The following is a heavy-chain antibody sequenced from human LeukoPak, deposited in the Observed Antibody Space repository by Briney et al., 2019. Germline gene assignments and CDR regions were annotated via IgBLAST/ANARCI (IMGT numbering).Heavy chain of an antibody. V-gene: IGHV3-23*01. Sequence: AGGSLRLSCAASGFTFSSYAMSWVRQAPGKGLEWVSAISGSGGSTYYADSVKGRFTISRDNSKHTLYLQMNSLRAEDTAVYYCAKDFLGSSRSYWGQGTLVTVSS. CDR1: GFTFSSYA. J-gene: IGHJ4*02. D-gene: IGHD6-6*01. CDR2: ISGSGGST. CDR3: AKDFLGSSRSY.